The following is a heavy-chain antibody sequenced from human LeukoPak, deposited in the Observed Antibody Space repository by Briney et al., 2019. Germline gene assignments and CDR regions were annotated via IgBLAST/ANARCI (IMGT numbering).Heavy chain of an antibody. CDR1: GGSISSYY. V-gene: IGHV4-4*07. D-gene: IGHD3-10*01. CDR3: ARDLEYYYGSGSYYFDY. CDR2: IYTSGST. Sequence: PSETLSLTCTVSGGSISSYYWSWIRQPAGKGLEWIGRIYTSGSTNYNPSLKSRVTMSVDTSKNQFSLKLSSVTTADTAVYYCARDLEYYYGSGSYYFDYWGQGTLVTVSS. J-gene: IGHJ4*02.